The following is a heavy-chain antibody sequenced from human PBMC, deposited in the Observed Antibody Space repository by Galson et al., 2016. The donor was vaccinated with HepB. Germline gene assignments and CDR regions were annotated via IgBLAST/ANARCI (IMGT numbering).Heavy chain of an antibody. V-gene: IGHV3-30*03. CDR3: ARGNGQAGRQIDS. CDR1: GFRGYA. CDR2: ISHDGSQQ. Sequence: SLRLSCAASGFRGYAMHWVRQAPGKGLEWVAVISHDGSQQRYSDSVRGRFTVSRDYSNNALYLQMSALRGDDTAVYFYARGNGQAGRQIDSWGQGTLVTVSS. D-gene: IGHD6-6*01. J-gene: IGHJ4*02.